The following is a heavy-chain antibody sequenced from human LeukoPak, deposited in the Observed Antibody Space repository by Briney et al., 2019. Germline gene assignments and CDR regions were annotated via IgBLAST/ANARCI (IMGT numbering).Heavy chain of an antibody. CDR3: ARDNPATAIPECYYYGMDV. D-gene: IGHD2-2*02. V-gene: IGHV1-18*01. CDR2: ISAYNGNT. CDR1: GYTFTSYG. Sequence: ASVKVSCKASGYTFTSYGISWVRQAPGQGLEWMGWISAYNGNTNYAQKLQGRVTMTTDTSTSTAYMELRSLRSDDTAVYYCARDNPATAIPECYYYGMDVWGQGTTVTVSS. J-gene: IGHJ6*02.